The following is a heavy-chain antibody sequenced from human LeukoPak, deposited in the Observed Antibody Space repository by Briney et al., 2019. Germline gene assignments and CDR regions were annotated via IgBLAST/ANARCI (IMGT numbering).Heavy chain of an antibody. CDR1: GGSISGYY. Sequence: SETLSLTCTVSGGSISGYYWSWIRQPPGKGLEWIGYIHYSGSTNYNPSLKSRVTISVDTSKNQLSLKLSSVTAADTAVYYCMRGNGWYYYWGQGTLVTVSS. CDR3: MRGNGWYYY. J-gene: IGHJ4*02. D-gene: IGHD6-19*01. V-gene: IGHV4-59*01. CDR2: IHYSGST.